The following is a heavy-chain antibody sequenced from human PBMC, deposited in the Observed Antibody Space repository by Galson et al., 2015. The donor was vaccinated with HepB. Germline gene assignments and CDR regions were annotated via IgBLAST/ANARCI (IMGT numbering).Heavy chain of an antibody. V-gene: IGHV3-7*01. CDR2: INQDGSER. CDR3: AKARARAPTAVGF. Sequence: SLRLSCAASGFTFSGYWMTWVRQAPGNGLEWVANINQDGSERDYMDSVKGRVTISRNNAKNSLYLQMNSLREEDTAVYYCAKARARAPTAVGFWGQGTLVTVSS. D-gene: IGHD3-16*01. J-gene: IGHJ4*02. CDR1: GFTFSGYW.